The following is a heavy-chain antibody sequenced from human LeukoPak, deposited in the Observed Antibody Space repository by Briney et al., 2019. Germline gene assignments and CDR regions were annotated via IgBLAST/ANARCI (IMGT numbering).Heavy chain of an antibody. CDR1: GFTVNKYG. V-gene: IGHV3-30*02. D-gene: IGHD2-15*01. Sequence: GGSLRLSCAASGFTVNKYGMHWVRQAPGKGLEWVSFIRFDGGNEYYAESVKGRFTISRDNSKNTLYLQMNSLRAEDTAVYYFAKGKLLSPYDIWGQGTMVTVSS. CDR2: IRFDGGNE. J-gene: IGHJ3*02. CDR3: AKGKLLSPYDI.